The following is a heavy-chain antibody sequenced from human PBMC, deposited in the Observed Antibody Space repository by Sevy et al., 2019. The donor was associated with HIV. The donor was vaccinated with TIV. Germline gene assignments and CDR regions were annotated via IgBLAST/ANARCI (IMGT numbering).Heavy chain of an antibody. Sequence: GGSLRLSCVASGFTFSDYYMSWIRQAPGKGLEWVSYISPSGFSKHYGDSVKGRFIISRDNAKNSLFLQMNSLGPDDTAVYLCARANRRGDRGLQLTYDSWGQGTLVTVSS. D-gene: IGHD5-18*01. CDR3: ARANRRGDRGLQLTYDS. CDR1: GFTFSDYY. J-gene: IGHJ5*01. V-gene: IGHV3-11*01. CDR2: ISPSGFSK.